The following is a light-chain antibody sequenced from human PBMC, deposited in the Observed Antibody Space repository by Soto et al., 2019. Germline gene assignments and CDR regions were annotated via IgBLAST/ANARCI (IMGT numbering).Light chain of an antibody. CDR1: QSISSW. Sequence: DIQMTQSPSTLSASVGDRVTITCRASQSISSWLAWFQQKPGKAPRLLIYDASRLESGVPSRFSGSGSGTEFILNISSLQPDDFATYYCQEYNTFSGMFGQGTKVYIK. V-gene: IGKV1-5*01. J-gene: IGKJ1*01. CDR3: QEYNTFSGM. CDR2: DAS.